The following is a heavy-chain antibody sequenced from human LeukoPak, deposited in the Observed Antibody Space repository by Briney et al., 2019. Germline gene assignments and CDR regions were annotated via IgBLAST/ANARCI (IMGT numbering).Heavy chain of an antibody. CDR3: AKAPVTTCLGAYCYPFDL. J-gene: IGHJ4*02. CDR2: ISVTGNT. CDR1: AFTLSNNA. D-gene: IGHD2-21*01. V-gene: IGHV3-23*01. Sequence: AGSLRLYSNASAFTLSNNAMTWDRQGPRNGLEWVSAISVTGNTYHAESLKGRFTISRDNSKDTLYLQMRSLRAEDAGVYYCAKAPVTTCLGAYCYPFDLWGQGTQVTVSS.